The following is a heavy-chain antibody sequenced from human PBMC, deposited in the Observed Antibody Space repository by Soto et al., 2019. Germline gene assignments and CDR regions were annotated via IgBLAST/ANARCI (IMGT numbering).Heavy chain of an antibody. CDR1: GGSISSSSYY. V-gene: IGHV4-39*01. Sequence: QLQLQESGPGLVKPSETLSLTCTVSGGSISSSSYYWGWIRQPPGKGLEWIGSIYYSGSTYYNPSLKSRVTISVDTSKNQFSLKLSSVTAADTAVYYCARHGGTLMYYDSSGYWEYWGQGTLVTVSS. D-gene: IGHD3-22*01. CDR3: ARHGGTLMYYDSSGYWEY. CDR2: IYYSGST. J-gene: IGHJ4*02.